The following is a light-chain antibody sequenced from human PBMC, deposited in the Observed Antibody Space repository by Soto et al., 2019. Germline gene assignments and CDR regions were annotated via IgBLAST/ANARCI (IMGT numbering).Light chain of an antibody. J-gene: IGKJ2*01. Sequence: EIVLKLSPGTLSLSQGERVTLSCRASQSVNSDLAWYQQTPGQAPRPLIYDASTRAAGVPARFSGSGSGTEFTLTISSLQSEDFALYYCQQYSPWLLYTFGQGANVDVK. CDR3: QQYSPWLLYT. CDR1: QSVNSD. V-gene: IGKV3-15*01. CDR2: DAS.